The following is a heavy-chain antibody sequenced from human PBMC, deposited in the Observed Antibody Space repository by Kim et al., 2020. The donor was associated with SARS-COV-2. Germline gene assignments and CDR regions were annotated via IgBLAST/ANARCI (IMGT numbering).Heavy chain of an antibody. D-gene: IGHD4-17*01. CDR1: GFTFSSNW. CDR3: ARADYGTSGLLGH. J-gene: IGHJ4*02. Sequence: GGSLRLSCAASGFTFSSNWMHWVRQAPGKGLVWVSRVNGDGSGTSYADPVKGRFNIFRDNAKNTLYLQMNSLRAEDTAVYYCARADYGTSGLLGHWGQGALVTVAS. CDR2: VNGDGSGT. V-gene: IGHV3-74*01.